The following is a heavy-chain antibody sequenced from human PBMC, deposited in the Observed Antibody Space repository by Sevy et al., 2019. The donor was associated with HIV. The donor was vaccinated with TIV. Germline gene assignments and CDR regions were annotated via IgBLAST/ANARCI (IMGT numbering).Heavy chain of an antibody. CDR2: ISGAADRT. Sequence: GGSLRLSCAASGFIFGNYAMNWVRQAPGKGLEWISSISGAADRTHYADSVRGRFTTSSDSSKNTLYLQMTSLRVEDTAVYYCVKASEPVDYYDSARPLGYWGQGTLVTVSS. CDR3: VKASEPVDYYDSARPLGY. D-gene: IGHD3-22*01. V-gene: IGHV3-23*01. CDR1: GFIFGNYA. J-gene: IGHJ4*02.